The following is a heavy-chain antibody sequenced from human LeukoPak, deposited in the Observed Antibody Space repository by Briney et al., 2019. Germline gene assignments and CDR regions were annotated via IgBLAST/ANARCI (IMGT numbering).Heavy chain of an antibody. CDR3: ASQFSYCSSTSCYNDGYYYYYMDV. D-gene: IGHD2-2*02. V-gene: IGHV1-69*04. CDR1: GGTFSSYA. J-gene: IGHJ6*03. CDR2: IIPILGIA. Sequence: SVKVSCKASGGTFSSYAISWVRQAPGQGLEWMGRIIPILGIANYAQKFQGRVTITADKSTSTAYMELSSLRSEDTAVYYCASQFSYCSSTSCYNDGYYYYYMDVWGKGTTVTVSS.